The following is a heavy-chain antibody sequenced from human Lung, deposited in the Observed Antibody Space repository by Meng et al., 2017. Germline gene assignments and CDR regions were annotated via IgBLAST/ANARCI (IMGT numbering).Heavy chain of an antibody. CDR3: ARGPTTMAHDFDY. J-gene: IGHJ4*02. V-gene: IGHV4-34*01. Sequence: QVQLQQWGAGLLKPSETLSLTFVVSGVSFSDYYWSWIRQPPGKGLEWIGEINHSGSTNYNPSLESRATISVDTSQNNLSLKLSSVTAADSAVYYCARGPTTMAHDFDYWGQGTLVTVSS. D-gene: IGHD4-11*01. CDR1: GVSFSDYY. CDR2: INHSGST.